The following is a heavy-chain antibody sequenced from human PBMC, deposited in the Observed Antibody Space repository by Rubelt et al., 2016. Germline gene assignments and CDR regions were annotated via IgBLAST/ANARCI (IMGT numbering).Heavy chain of an antibody. CDR2: IYFSGST. Sequence: QLQLQESGPGLVKPSETLSLTCTVSGGSISSSSYYWGWIRQPPGKGLEWIGSIYFSGSTYYNPSLKSQVTISVDTSKNQFYLKLSSVTAADTAVYYCARLSSGWYYFDYWGQGTLVTVSS. J-gene: IGHJ4*02. CDR3: ARLSSGWYYFDY. V-gene: IGHV4-39*01. D-gene: IGHD6-19*01. CDR1: GGSISSSSYY.